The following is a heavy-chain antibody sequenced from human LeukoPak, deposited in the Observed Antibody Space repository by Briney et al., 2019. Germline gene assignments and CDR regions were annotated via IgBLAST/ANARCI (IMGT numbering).Heavy chain of an antibody. V-gene: IGHV4-59*01. CDR2: VYYNGST. Sequence: PSETLSLTCTVSGGSIGLYHWTWIRQPPGKGLEWIGYVYYNGSTKYNLSLKSRVTISIDTPKNQFSLKLSSLTAADSAVYYCARDRAAGSVWLAPWGQGTLVTVSS. D-gene: IGHD3-10*01. CDR3: ARDRAAGSVWLAP. CDR1: GGSIGLYH. J-gene: IGHJ5*02.